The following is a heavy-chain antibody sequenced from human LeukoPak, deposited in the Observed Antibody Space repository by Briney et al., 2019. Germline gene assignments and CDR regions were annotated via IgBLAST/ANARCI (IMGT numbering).Heavy chain of an antibody. Sequence: PGGSLILSCAASGFTFSTHALNWVRQAPGKGLEWVSGIINSGAATYYADSVKGRFTISRDNSKNTLYLQMNSLGVEDTAVYYCAKDPRRFDPWGQGTLVTVSS. CDR1: GFTFSTHA. CDR3: AKDPRRFDP. V-gene: IGHV3-23*01. J-gene: IGHJ5*02. CDR2: IINSGAAT.